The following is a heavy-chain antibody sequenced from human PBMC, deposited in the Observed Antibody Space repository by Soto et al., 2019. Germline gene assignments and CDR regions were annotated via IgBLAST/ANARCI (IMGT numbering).Heavy chain of an antibody. Sequence: SETLSLTCSISGGSIGYYYWSWIRQPPGKGLEWIGYIYYSGSTTYNPSLKSRITISVDTSNNQFSLKLSSVTAADTAVYFCARGGYYYDISGPIDYWGQGTLVTVSS. CDR2: IYYSGST. V-gene: IGHV4-59*08. J-gene: IGHJ4*02. CDR3: ARGGYYYDISGPIDY. D-gene: IGHD3-22*01. CDR1: GGSIGYYY.